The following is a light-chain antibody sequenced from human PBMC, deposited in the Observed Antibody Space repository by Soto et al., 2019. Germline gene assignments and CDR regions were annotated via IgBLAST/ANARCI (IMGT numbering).Light chain of an antibody. CDR2: WAS. Sequence: DMVMTQSPDSLAVSLGERATINCKSSQSVLYSSNNKNYLAWYQLKPGQPPKLLIYWASTRESGVPDRFSGSGSGTDFTLSISSLNAEDVAVYYCQQYYSTRTFGQGTKVEIK. V-gene: IGKV4-1*01. J-gene: IGKJ1*01. CDR3: QQYYSTRT. CDR1: QSVLYSSNNKNY.